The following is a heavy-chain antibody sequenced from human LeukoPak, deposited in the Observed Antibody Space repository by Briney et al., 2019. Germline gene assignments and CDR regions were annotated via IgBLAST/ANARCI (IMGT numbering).Heavy chain of an antibody. J-gene: IGHJ4*02. CDR1: GFTFSSYG. CDR2: IAYDGSNK. D-gene: IGHD5-24*01. CDR3: ASQDGYNLRETYYLDY. Sequence: GGSLRLSCAASGFTFSSYGMHWVRQAPGKGVEWVAFIAYDGSNKYYADSVKGRFTISRDNSKNTMFLQMNSLRAEDTAVYYCASQDGYNLRETYYLDYWGQGTLATVSS. V-gene: IGHV3-30*19.